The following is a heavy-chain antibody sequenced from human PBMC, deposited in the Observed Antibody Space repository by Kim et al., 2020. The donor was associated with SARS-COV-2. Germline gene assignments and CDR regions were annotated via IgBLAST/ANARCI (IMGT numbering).Heavy chain of an antibody. CDR1: GFTVSSNY. J-gene: IGHJ6*02. V-gene: IGHV3-53*01. D-gene: IGHD3-10*01. CDR3: ARWRALLWFREPPDYGMDV. Sequence: GGSLRLSCAASGFTVSSNYMSWVRQAPGKGLEWVSVIYSGGSTYYADSVKGRFTISRDNSKNTLYLQMNSLRAEDTAVYYCARWRALLWFREPPDYGMDVWGQGTTVTVSS. CDR2: IYSGGST.